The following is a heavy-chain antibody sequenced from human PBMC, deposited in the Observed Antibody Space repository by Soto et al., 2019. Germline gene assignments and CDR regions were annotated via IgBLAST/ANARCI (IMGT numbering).Heavy chain of an antibody. D-gene: IGHD1-26*01. CDR2: ISYDGSNK. J-gene: IGHJ3*02. CDR1: GFTFSSYG. Sequence: QVQLVESGGGVVQPGRSLRLSCAASGFTFSSYGMHWVRQAPGKGLEWVAVISYDGSNKYYADSVKGRFTISRDNSKNTMYLQMNSRRAEDTAVYYCAKVEVGATPDAFDIWGQGTMVTVSS. V-gene: IGHV3-30*18. CDR3: AKVEVGATPDAFDI.